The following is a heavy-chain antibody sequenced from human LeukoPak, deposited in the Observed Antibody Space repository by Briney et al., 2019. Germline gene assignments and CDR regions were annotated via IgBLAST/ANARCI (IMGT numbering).Heavy chain of an antibody. CDR1: GGSISSGSYY. V-gene: IGHV4-61*02. D-gene: IGHD3-22*01. CDR3: ARDTVVISHDAFDI. CDR2: IYTSGST. J-gene: IGHJ3*02. Sequence: SQTLSLTCTVSGGSISSGSYYWSWIRQPAGKRLEWIGRIYTSGSTHYNPSLKSRATISVDTSKNQFSLRLSSVTAADTAVYYGARDTVVISHDAFDIWGLGTMVTVSS.